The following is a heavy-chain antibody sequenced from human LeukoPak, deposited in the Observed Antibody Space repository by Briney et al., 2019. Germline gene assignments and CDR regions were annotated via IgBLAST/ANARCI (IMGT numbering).Heavy chain of an antibody. CDR3: ASVRLQLVDY. CDR2: INHSGST. CDR1: GGSFSGYY. Sequence: SETLSLTCAVYGGSFSGYYWSWIRQPPGKGLEWIGEINHSGSTNYNPSLKSRVTISVDTSKNQFSPKLSSVTAADTAVYYCASVRLQLVDYWGQGTLVTVSS. J-gene: IGHJ4*02. V-gene: IGHV4-34*01. D-gene: IGHD6-6*01.